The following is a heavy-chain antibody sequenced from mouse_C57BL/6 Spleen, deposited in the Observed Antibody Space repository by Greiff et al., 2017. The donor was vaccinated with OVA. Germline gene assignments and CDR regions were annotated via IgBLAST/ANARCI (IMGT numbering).Heavy chain of an antibody. V-gene: IGHV2-9*01. J-gene: IGHJ1*03. CDR2: IWGGGST. Sequence: QVQLQESGPGLVAPSQSLSITCTVSGFSLTSYGVDWVRQPPGKGLEWLGVIWGGGSTNYNSALLSRLSISKDNSKSQVFLKMNSLQTDDTAMYYCAKQGDYGSSELVWYFEVWGTGTTVTVSS. D-gene: IGHD1-1*01. CDR1: GFSLTSYG. CDR3: AKQGDYGSSELVWYFEV.